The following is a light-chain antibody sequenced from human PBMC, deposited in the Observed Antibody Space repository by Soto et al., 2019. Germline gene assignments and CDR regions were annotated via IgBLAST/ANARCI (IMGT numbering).Light chain of an antibody. V-gene: IGKV3-20*01. Sequence: EGVFSHSPSTLSLSPGERATRSCRASQSVSNNYLAWYQQKPGQAPRPLISAASRRATGVPDRFSGSGSGTDFTLTISRLEPEDFAVYYCQQYGSLTWTSGQGSKV. CDR3: QQYGSLTWT. CDR1: QSVSNNY. J-gene: IGKJ1*01. CDR2: AAS.